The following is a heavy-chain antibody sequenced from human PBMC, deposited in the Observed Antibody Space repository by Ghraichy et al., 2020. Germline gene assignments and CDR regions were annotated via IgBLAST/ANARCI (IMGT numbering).Heavy chain of an antibody. Sequence: SETLSLTCTVSGGSISSYYWSWIRQPAGKGLEWIGRIYTSGSTNYNPSLKSRVTMSVDTSKNQFSLKLSSVTAADTAVYYCAREYYDYVWGSYRYTHFYFWGQGTLVTVSS. CDR2: IYTSGST. V-gene: IGHV4-4*07. D-gene: IGHD3-16*02. J-gene: IGHJ4*02. CDR1: GGSISSYY. CDR3: AREYYDYVWGSYRYTHFYF.